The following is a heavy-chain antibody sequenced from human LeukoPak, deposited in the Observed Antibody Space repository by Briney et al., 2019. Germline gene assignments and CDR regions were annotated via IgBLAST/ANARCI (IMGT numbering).Heavy chain of an antibody. Sequence: SETLSLTCTVSGGSISSYYWSWIRQPPGKGLEWIGYIYYSGSTNYNPSLKSRVTISVDTSKNQFSLKLSSVTAADTAVYYCARAAGSRRYDYVWGSYRSPLDYWGQGTLVTVSS. J-gene: IGHJ4*02. CDR2: IYYSGST. V-gene: IGHV4-59*12. CDR1: GGSISSYY. CDR3: ARAAGSRRYDYVWGSYRSPLDY. D-gene: IGHD3-16*02.